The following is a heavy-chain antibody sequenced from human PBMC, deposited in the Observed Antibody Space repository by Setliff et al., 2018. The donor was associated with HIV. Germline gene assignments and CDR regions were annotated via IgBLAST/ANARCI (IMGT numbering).Heavy chain of an antibody. Sequence: GSLRLSCEASGFTVSGSYINWVRQAPGKGLEWVAVIYNNGNTYYADSVKGRFTISRDASKNTLYLQMNSLRAEDTALYYCARDRRPVWGMDVWGQGTTVTVSS. V-gene: IGHV3-66*03. D-gene: IGHD3-16*01. CDR1: GFTVSGSY. J-gene: IGHJ6*02. CDR2: IYNNGNT. CDR3: ARDRRPVWGMDV.